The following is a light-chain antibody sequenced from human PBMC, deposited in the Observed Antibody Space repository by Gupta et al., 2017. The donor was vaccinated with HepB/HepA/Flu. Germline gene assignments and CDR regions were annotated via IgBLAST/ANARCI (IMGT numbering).Light chain of an antibody. CDR1: GSDVGRFNF. CDR3: CSYADSPYV. Sequence: QSALNQHRSASGSPGPSVTISCTGTGSDVGRFNFVAWDQQHPGKAPKLMIYGVTERPTGVPDRFSGSKSDNTASLTISGLQSEYEAHYYCCSYADSPYVFGTGTKVTVL. V-gene: IGLV2-11*01. J-gene: IGLJ1*01. CDR2: GVT.